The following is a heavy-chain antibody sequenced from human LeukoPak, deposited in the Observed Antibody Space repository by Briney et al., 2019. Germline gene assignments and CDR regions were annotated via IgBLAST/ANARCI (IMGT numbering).Heavy chain of an antibody. D-gene: IGHD6-19*01. CDR3: ARDGAVAGIENDY. CDR1: GFTFSGYE. V-gene: IGHV3-48*03. J-gene: IGHJ4*02. CDR2: ISSSGSII. Sequence: PGGSPRLSCAASGFTFSGYEMKWVRQAPGKGLEWVSYISSSGSIIYYADSVKGRFTISRDNTKNSLYLQMNSLTAEDTAVYYCARDGAVAGIENDYWGQGTLVTVSS.